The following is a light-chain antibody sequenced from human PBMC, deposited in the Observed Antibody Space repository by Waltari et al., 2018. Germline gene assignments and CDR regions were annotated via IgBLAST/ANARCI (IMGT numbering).Light chain of an antibody. Sequence: IQLTQSPSSLSAYVGDRVTITCRASRNIAIWLAWYQQKPGKAPKLLISTASCLQSGVPLRFSGSGSGTDFTLTISNLQPEDFATYYCQHSDGFPWAFGQGTRVELK. CDR1: RNIAIW. CDR3: QHSDGFPWA. V-gene: IGKV1-12*01. J-gene: IGKJ1*01. CDR2: TAS.